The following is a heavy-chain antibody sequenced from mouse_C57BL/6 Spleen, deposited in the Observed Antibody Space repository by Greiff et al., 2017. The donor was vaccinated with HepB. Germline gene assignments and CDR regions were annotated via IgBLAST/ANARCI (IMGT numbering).Heavy chain of an antibody. V-gene: IGHV1-50*01. CDR1: GYTFTSYW. Sequence: VKLKQPGAELVKPGASVKLSCKASGYTFTSYWMQWVKQRPGQGLEWIGEIDPSDSYTNYNQKFKGKATLTVDTSSSTAYMQLSSLTSEDSAVYYCSIYYYGSSRGYFDYWGQGTTLTVSS. J-gene: IGHJ2*01. CDR3: SIYYYGSSRGYFDY. CDR2: IDPSDSYT. D-gene: IGHD1-1*01.